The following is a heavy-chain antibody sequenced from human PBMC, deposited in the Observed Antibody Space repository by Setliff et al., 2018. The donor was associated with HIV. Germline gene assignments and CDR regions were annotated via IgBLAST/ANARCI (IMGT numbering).Heavy chain of an antibody. D-gene: IGHD2-2*01. Sequence: GASVKVSCKASGYTFSNYDINWVRQAPGQGLEWMGWINPNSGGTDYAQKFQGRVTMTRDTSITTVYMELSRLTSDDTAVYYCARDPGYCDSASCVTFDPWGQGTLVTVSS. J-gene: IGHJ5*02. V-gene: IGHV1-2*02. CDR1: GYTFSNYD. CDR3: ARDPGYCDSASCVTFDP. CDR2: INPNSGGT.